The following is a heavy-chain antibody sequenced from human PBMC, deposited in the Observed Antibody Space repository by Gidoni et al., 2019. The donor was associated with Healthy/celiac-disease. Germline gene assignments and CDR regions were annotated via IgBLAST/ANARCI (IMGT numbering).Heavy chain of an antibody. Sequence: EVQLVESGGGLVTPGGSLRLSCAASGFTFSSYSMTWVRQAPGKGLEWVSSISSSSSYIYYADSVKGRFTISRDNAKNSLYLQMNSLRAEDTAVYYCARGGYSNGWFDPWGQGTLVTVSS. CDR2: ISSSSSYI. D-gene: IGHD4-4*01. J-gene: IGHJ5*02. CDR3: ARGGYSNGWFDP. V-gene: IGHV3-21*01. CDR1: GFTFSSYS.